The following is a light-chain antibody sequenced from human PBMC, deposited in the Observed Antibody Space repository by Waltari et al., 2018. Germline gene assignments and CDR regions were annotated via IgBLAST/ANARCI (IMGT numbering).Light chain of an antibody. V-gene: IGKV1-39*01. CDR2: AAS. CDR3: QQSFRNPLT. CDR1: QTISIY. Sequence: DIQMTQSPSPLSASVGDRVTFTCRSSQTISIYLTWYQQKPGKAPSLLVYAASSLNLGVPARFSGSGSGTEFTLTINSLEPEDVATYYCQQSFRNPLTFGPGTTVDV. J-gene: IGKJ3*01.